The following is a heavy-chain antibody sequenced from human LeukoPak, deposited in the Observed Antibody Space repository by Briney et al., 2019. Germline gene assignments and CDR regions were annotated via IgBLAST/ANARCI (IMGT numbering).Heavy chain of an antibody. Sequence: SETLSLTCTVSGGSISSSSYYWGWIRQPPGKGLEWIGEINHSGSTNYNPSLKSRVTISVDTSKNQFSLKLSSVTAADTAVYYCARGEGCSSTSCYTAFDIWGQGTMVTVSS. J-gene: IGHJ3*02. V-gene: IGHV4-39*07. CDR1: GGSISSSSYY. CDR3: ARGEGCSSTSCYTAFDI. CDR2: INHSGST. D-gene: IGHD2-2*02.